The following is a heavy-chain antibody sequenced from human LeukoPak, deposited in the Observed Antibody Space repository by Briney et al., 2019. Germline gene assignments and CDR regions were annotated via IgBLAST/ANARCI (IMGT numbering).Heavy chain of an antibody. J-gene: IGHJ3*02. D-gene: IGHD3-16*01. CDR2: INPNSGGT. CDR3: ARADHDYRDDAFDI. Sequence: GASVKVSCKASGYTFTGYYMHWVRQAPGQGLEWMGWINPNSGGTNYAQKLQGRVTLTTDTSTSTAYMELRSLRSDDTAVYYCARADHDYRDDAFDIWGQGTMVTVSS. V-gene: IGHV1-2*02. CDR1: GYTFTGYY.